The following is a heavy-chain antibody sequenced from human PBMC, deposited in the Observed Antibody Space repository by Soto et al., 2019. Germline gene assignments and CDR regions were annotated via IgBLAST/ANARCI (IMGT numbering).Heavy chain of an antibody. CDR1: GFTFSSYA. CDR3: AKDGYPPCIAAEVCYFDY. Sequence: AGGSLRLSCAASGFTFSSYAMSWVRQAPGKGLEWVSAISGSGGSTYYADSVKGRFTISRDNSKNTLYLQMNSLRAEDTAVYYCAKDGYPPCIAAEVCYFDYWGQGTLVTVSS. CDR2: ISGSGGST. V-gene: IGHV3-23*01. D-gene: IGHD6-13*01. J-gene: IGHJ4*02.